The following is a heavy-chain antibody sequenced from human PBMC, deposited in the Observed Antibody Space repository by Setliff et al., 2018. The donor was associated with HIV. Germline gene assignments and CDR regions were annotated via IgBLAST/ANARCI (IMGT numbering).Heavy chain of an antibody. D-gene: IGHD3-10*01. V-gene: IGHV4-38-2*01. J-gene: IGHJ4*02. Sequence: NPSETLSLTCAVSGYSISSGYYWGWIRQPPGKGLEWIGSISHSGSTYYNPSLKSRVTISVDTSKNQFSLKLSSVTAADTAVYYCARHEITMVRGVTIKAGYSFDYWGQGTLVTVSS. CDR1: GYSISSGYY. CDR3: ARHEITMVRGVTIKAGYSFDY. CDR2: ISHSGST.